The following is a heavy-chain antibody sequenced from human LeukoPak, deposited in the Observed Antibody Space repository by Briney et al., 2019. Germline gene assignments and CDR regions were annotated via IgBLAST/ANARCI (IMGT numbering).Heavy chain of an antibody. D-gene: IGHD3-3*01. CDR2: IMDSGGAT. CDR1: GFTFSSYA. CDR3: AGLTSPPLRFLDWLTGYFDP. Sequence: GGSLRLSCAASGFTFSSYAMSWVRQATGKGLEYVSAIMDSGGATYYADSVKGRFTISRDNSKNRVYLQMNSLRADDTAVYYCAGLTSPPLRFLDWLTGYFDPWGRGTLVTVSS. J-gene: IGHJ5*02. V-gene: IGHV3-23*01.